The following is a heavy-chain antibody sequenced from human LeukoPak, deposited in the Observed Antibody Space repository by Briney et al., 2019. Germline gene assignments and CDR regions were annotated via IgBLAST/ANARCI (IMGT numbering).Heavy chain of an antibody. CDR3: ATDLNWVSH. CDR2: INKDGSEK. J-gene: IGHJ4*02. V-gene: IGHV3-7*01. Sequence: GESLRLSCIGSGLNNYWMTWVRQAPGKGLESVANINKDGSEKYYLDSVKGRITISRDNIKSSVFLQINSLRAEDTGIYYCATDLNWVSHWGQGTLVTVSS. CDR1: GLNNYW. D-gene: IGHD3-16*01.